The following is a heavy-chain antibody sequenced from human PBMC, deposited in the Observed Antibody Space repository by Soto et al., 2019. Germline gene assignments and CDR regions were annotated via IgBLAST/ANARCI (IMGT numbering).Heavy chain of an antibody. CDR3: ARAGRFCGAGSCYFDY. D-gene: IGHD2-15*01. CDR2: ISSLGTTR. J-gene: IGHJ4*02. Sequence: LRLSCAASGFTFSDHAMTWVRQAPGKGLKWVSSISSLGTTRNYAESVMGRFTVSRDNAKDSLFLQMNSLSAEDTAVYYCARAGRFCGAGSCYFDYWGQGTLVTVSS. V-gene: IGHV3-11*01. CDR1: GFTFSDHA.